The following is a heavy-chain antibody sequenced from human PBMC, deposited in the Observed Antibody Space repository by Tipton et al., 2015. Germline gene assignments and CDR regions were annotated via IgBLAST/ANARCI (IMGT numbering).Heavy chain of an antibody. D-gene: IGHD3/OR15-3a*01. CDR3: ARRIGRFDY. V-gene: IGHV4-30-4*01. Sequence: TLSLTCTVSGGSISSDNYYWSWIRQPPGKGLEWIGYIKDNGSTFYKPSLKTRVTISVDTSKNQFSLKLRSVTAADTAVYYCARRIGRFDYWGQGTLVTVSS. CDR2: IKDNGST. CDR1: GGSISSDNYY. J-gene: IGHJ4*02.